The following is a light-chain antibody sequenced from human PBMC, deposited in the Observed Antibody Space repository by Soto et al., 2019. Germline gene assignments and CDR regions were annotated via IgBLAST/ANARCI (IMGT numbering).Light chain of an antibody. CDR2: DAS. J-gene: IGKJ4*01. CDR3: QQSNSYPLT. Sequence: DIQMTQSPSTLSASVGDRVTITCRASQSISYWLAWYQQKPGKAPKLLIYDASSLKSGVPSRFSGRGSGTEFTLTISSLQPDDFATYYCQQSNSYPLTFGGGTKVDIK. CDR1: QSISYW. V-gene: IGKV1-5*01.